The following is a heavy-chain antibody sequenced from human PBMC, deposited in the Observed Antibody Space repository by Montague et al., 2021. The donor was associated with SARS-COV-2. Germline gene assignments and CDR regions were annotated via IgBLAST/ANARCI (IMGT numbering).Heavy chain of an antibody. CDR3: ARANGYYFDY. Sequence: SETLSLTCTVSGDSVNNNKNYWGWICQPPGKGLEWIGEINHNGSTNYNPSLKSRVTISVDTSKNQFSLKLSSVTAADTAVYYCARANGYYFDYWGQGTLVTVSS. D-gene: IGHD2-8*01. CDR2: INHNGST. CDR1: GDSVNNNKNY. J-gene: IGHJ4*02. V-gene: IGHV4-39*07.